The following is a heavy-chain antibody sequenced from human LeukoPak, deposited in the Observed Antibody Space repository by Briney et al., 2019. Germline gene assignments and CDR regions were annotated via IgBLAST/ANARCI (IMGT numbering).Heavy chain of an antibody. V-gene: IGHV3-15*01. CDR1: GFTFSGAW. J-gene: IGHJ4*02. Sequence: GGSLRLSCAASGFTFSGAWLSWVRQAPGKGLEWVGRIKSKNNGGTTDYAAPVNGRFSISRDDSKNTLYLQMSSLKTEDTGVYYCMTLYVDYARWGQGTLVTVSS. CDR3: MTLYVDYAR. CDR2: IKSKNNGGTT. D-gene: IGHD4-17*01.